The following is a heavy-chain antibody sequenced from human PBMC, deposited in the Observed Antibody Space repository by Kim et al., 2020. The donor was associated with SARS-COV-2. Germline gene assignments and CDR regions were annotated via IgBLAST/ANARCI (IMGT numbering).Heavy chain of an antibody. J-gene: IGHJ6*02. CDR1: EFAFGHYA. CDR2: TSWNSGTI. Sequence: GGSLRLSCVASEFAFGHYAMHWVRQAPGKGLEWVSGTSWNSGTIAYAGSVKGRFTISRDDTKNSLYLQMNSLRAEDTALSYCAKSHGLGFSWGGYYYTGMDGSSQGTTVSVYS. D-gene: IGHD3-10*01. CDR3: AKSHGLGFSWGGYYYTGMDG. V-gene: IGHV3-9*01.